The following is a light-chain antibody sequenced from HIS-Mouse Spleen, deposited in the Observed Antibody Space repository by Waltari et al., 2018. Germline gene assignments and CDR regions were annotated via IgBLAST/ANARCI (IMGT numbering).Light chain of an antibody. J-gene: IGLJ2*01. Sequence: QSALTQPASVSGSPGHSLTISCPGTSSDAGSYNLVSLYQQHPGKAPKRMIYEGSKRPSGVSNRFSGSKSGNTASLTISGLQAEDEADYYCCSYAGSSTFVVFGGGTKLTVL. CDR1: SSDAGSYNL. V-gene: IGLV2-23*01. CDR3: CSYAGSSTFVV. CDR2: EGS.